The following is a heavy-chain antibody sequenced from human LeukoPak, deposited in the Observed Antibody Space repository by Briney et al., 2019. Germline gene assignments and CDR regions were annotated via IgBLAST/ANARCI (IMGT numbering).Heavy chain of an antibody. V-gene: IGHV1-2*02. Sequence: ASVKVSCKASGYTFTGYYMHWVRQAPGQGLEWMGWINPNSGGTNYAQKFQGRVTMTRDTSISTAYMELSRLRSDDTAVYYCARDPGLYCSGGSCFGKYFDLWGRGTLVTVSP. J-gene: IGHJ2*01. CDR3: ARDPGLYCSGGSCFGKYFDL. D-gene: IGHD2-15*01. CDR1: GYTFTGYY. CDR2: INPNSGGT.